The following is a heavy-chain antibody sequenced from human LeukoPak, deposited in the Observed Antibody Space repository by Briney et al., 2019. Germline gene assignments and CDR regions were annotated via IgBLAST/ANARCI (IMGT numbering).Heavy chain of an antibody. CDR1: GFTFKNYA. CDR3: SRSTDHAPTPWNYYGLDV. J-gene: IGHJ6*02. CDR2: ILSDGNNK. V-gene: IGHV3-30-3*01. Sequence: GGSLRLSCAASGFTFKNYAMHWVRPAPGRGLDWVALILSDGNNKYYADSVKGRFTISRDNSKNTLYLQMNSLRAADTAIYYCSRSTDHAPTPWNYYGLDVWGQGTTVTVSS. D-gene: IGHD1-14*01.